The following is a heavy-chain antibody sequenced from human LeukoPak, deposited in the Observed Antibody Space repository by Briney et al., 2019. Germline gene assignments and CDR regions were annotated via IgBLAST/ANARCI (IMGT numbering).Heavy chain of an antibody. V-gene: IGHV3-23*01. J-gene: IGHJ5*02. CDR2: ISGSGGST. Sequence: GGSLRLSCAASGFTFSSYAMSCVRQAPGKGLECVSAISGSGGSTYYADSVKGRFTISRDNSKNTLYLQMTSLSAEDTAVYCCAKGKVDQYYWFDPWGQGTLVTVAS. D-gene: IGHD2/OR15-2a*01. CDR1: GFTFSSYA. CDR3: AKGKVDQYYWFDP.